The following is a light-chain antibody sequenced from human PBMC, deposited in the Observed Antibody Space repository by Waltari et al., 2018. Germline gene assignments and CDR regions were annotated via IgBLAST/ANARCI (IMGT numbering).Light chain of an antibody. J-gene: IGKJ3*01. Sequence: DIQVPQSPSSLSASVGARVTITCQASQESSKFLNWYQQKPGKAPKLLIYNASKLKTGVPSRFSGSGSGTDFTLTISNLQPEDIATYYCLQYNNLPLTFGPGTKVDI. CDR1: QESSKF. V-gene: IGKV1-33*01. CDR3: LQYNNLPLT. CDR2: NAS.